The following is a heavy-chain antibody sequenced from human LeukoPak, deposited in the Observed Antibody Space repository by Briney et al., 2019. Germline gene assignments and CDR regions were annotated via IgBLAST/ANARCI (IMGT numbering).Heavy chain of an antibody. CDR2: ISYDGSNK. CDR1: GFTFSAFA. CDR3: ARTSGSYYRYYYYGMDV. Sequence: GGSLRLSCAASGFTFSAFAMHWVRQAPGKGLEWVAVISYDGSNKNYADSVKGRFTISSDSSKNTLFLQMNSLRAEDTAVYYCARTSGSYYRYYYYGMDVWGQGTTVTVSS. D-gene: IGHD1-26*01. V-gene: IGHV3-30*03. J-gene: IGHJ6*02.